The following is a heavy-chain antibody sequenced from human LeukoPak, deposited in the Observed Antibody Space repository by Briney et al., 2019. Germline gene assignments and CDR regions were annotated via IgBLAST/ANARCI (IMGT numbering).Heavy chain of an antibody. V-gene: IGHV1-18*04. D-gene: IGHD3-10*01. CDR1: GYTFTGYY. Sequence: GASVKVSCKASGYTFTGYYMHWVRQAPGQGLEWMGWISAYNGNTNYAQKLQGRVTMTTDTSTSTAYMELRSLRSDDTAVYYCARLYGSGERGSLRVDYWGQGTLVTVSS. CDR3: ARLYGSGERGSLRVDY. J-gene: IGHJ4*02. CDR2: ISAYNGNT.